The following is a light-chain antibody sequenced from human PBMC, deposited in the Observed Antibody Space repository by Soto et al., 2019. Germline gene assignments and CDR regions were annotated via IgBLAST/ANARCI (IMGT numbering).Light chain of an antibody. Sequence: EIVLTHSPATLSLSPGERATLSFRASQSVSSYLAWYQQKPGQAPRLLIYDASNRATGIPARFSGSGSGTDFTLTISSLAPEDFAVYYGQQRSNWLTFGGGTKVESK. CDR2: DAS. CDR1: QSVSSY. J-gene: IGKJ4*01. CDR3: QQRSNWLT. V-gene: IGKV3-11*01.